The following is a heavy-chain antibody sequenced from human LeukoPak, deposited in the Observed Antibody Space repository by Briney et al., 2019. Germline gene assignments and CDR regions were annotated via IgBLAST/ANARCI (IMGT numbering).Heavy chain of an antibody. V-gene: IGHV3-23*01. J-gene: IGHJ4*02. D-gene: IGHD1-1*01. CDR3: ARVWKGNYYDY. CDR1: GFTFSSYA. Sequence: PGGSLRLSCAASGFTFSSYAMSWVRQAPGKGLEWISGISGTGGSTCYADSVKGRFTISRDNSKNTLYLQMNSLRAEDTAIYYCARVWKGNYYDYWGQGTLVTVSS. CDR2: ISGTGGST.